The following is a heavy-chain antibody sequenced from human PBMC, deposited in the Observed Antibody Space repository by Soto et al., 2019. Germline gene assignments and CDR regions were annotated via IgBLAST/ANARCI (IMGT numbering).Heavy chain of an antibody. CDR1: RFSLSGSV. V-gene: IGHV3-73*01. Sequence: GGSLRLSCAASRFSLSGSVISCALQSLEKRLEWVGRIRDKANSYATAYTASVKGRFTISRDDSKNTAYLQMNSLKTEVSAVYYGTRLYCGGDCECASWGQGT. CDR2: IRDKANSYAT. D-gene: IGHD2-21*02. J-gene: IGHJ5*02. CDR3: TRLYCGGDCECAS.